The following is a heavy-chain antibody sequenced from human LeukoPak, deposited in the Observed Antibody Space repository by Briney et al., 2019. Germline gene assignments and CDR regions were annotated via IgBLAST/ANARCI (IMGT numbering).Heavy chain of an antibody. CDR3: ARGPPMCSSTSCFSDAFDI. CDR1: GGSISSGSYY. D-gene: IGHD2-2*01. Sequence: PSQTLSLTCTVSGGSISSGSYYWSWIRQPAGKGLEWIGRIYTSGSTNYNPSLKSRVTISVDTSKNQFSLKLSFVTAADTAVYYCARGPPMCSSTSCFSDAFDIWGQGTMVTVSS. CDR2: IYTSGST. V-gene: IGHV4-61*02. J-gene: IGHJ3*02.